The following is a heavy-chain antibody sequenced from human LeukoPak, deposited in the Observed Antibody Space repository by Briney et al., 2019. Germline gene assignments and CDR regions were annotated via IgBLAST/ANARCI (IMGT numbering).Heavy chain of an antibody. D-gene: IGHD2-2*01. Sequence: SQTLSLTCTVSGGSISSGGYYWSWIRQHPGKGLEWIGYIYYSGSTHYNPSLKSRVTISVDTSKNQFSLKLSSVTAADTAVYYCALKVGVVPAAIKRGWFDPWGQGTLVTVSS. CDR3: ALKVGVVPAAIKRGWFDP. CDR1: GGSISSGGYY. V-gene: IGHV4-31*03. CDR2: IYYSGST. J-gene: IGHJ5*02.